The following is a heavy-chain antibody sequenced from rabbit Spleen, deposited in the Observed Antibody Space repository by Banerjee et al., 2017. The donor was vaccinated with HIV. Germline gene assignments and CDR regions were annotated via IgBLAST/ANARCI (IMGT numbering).Heavy chain of an antibody. CDR3: ARTKTSGGSTWSYGMDL. J-gene: IGHJ6*01. Sequence: QEQLVESGGSLVQPGGSLKLSCKASAFDFSSGGVSWVRQAPGKGLEWIACIYGGSSDDPYYESWEKGRFIISKSSSSTVTLQMTILTGADTATDICARTKTSGGSTWSYGMDLWGPGNLRHRL. CDR2: IYGGSSDDP. CDR1: AFDFSSGG. D-gene: IGHD4-2*01. V-gene: IGHV1S45*01.